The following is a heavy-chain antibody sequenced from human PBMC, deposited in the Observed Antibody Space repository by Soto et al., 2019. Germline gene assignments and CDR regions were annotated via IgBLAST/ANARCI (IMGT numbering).Heavy chain of an antibody. D-gene: IGHD6-13*01. CDR3: ARDVRIAASGTNWFDP. J-gene: IGHJ5*02. CDR1: GGTFSSYA. V-gene: IGHV1-69*06. CDR2: IIPIFGTA. Sequence: SVKVSCKASGGTFSSYAISWVRQAPGQGLEWMGGIIPIFGTANYAQKFQGRVTITADKSTSTAYMELSSLRSEDTAVYYCARDVRIAASGTNWFDPRGQVPMVTVSS.